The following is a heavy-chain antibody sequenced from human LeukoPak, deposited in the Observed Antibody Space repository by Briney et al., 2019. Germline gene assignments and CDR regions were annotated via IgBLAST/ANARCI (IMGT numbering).Heavy chain of an antibody. V-gene: IGHV3-48*01. D-gene: IGHD3-3*01. CDR3: ARDSYYDFWSGLAPTDMDV. CDR1: GFTFSSYS. CDR2: ISSSSSTI. Sequence: GGSLRLSCAASGFTFSSYSMNWVRQAPGKGLEWVSYISSSSSTIYYADSVKGRFTISRDNAKNSLYLQMNSLRAEDTAVYYCARDSYYDFWSGLAPTDMDVWGKGTTVTVSS. J-gene: IGHJ6*03.